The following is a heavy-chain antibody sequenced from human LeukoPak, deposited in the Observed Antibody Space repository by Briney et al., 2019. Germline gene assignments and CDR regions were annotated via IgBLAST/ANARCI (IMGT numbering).Heavy chain of an antibody. J-gene: IGHJ2*01. D-gene: IGHD5-24*01. V-gene: IGHV4-59*01. CDR3: ARGGDGYSSGTYWYFDL. Sequence: PSETLSLTCTVSGGPISSYYWTWIRQPPGKRMEWIGYIYYRGSTNYNPSLKSRVTISVDTSKNQFSLNLNSVTAADTAVYYCARGGDGYSSGTYWYFDLWGRGTLVTVSS. CDR1: GGPISSYY. CDR2: IYYRGST.